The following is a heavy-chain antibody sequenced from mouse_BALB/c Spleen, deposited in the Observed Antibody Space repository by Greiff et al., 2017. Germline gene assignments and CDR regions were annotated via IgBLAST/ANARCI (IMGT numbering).Heavy chain of an antibody. D-gene: IGHD2-4*01. CDR2: IWGDGST. Sequence: QVQLKESGPGLVAPSQSLSITCTVSGFSLTGYGVNWVRQPPGKGLEWLGMIWGDGSTDYNSALKSRLSISKDNSKSQVFLKMNSLQTDDTARYYCAREMGYYNYGGGVRDFYAMDYWGQGTSVTVSA. J-gene: IGHJ4*01. CDR1: GFSLTGYG. CDR3: AREMGYYNYGGGVRDFYAMDY. V-gene: IGHV2-6-7*01.